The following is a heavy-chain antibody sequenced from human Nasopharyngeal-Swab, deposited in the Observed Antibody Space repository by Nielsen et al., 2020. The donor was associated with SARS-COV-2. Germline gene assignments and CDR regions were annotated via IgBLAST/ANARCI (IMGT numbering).Heavy chain of an antibody. CDR2: IYPDGTT. D-gene: IGHD3-9*01. J-gene: IGHJ3*02. CDR3: ARGRRSFHSMTGYSIGNPDAFYI. V-gene: IGHV3-66*01. CDR1: AFTVSRNY. Sequence: GESLKISCAASAFTVSRNYMTWVRLAPGKGLEWVSIIYPDGTTYYADSVKGRFTISRDNSDTLVSLQMNSLRVEDTAVYYCARGRRSFHSMTGYSIGNPDAFYILGQGTMVTVSS.